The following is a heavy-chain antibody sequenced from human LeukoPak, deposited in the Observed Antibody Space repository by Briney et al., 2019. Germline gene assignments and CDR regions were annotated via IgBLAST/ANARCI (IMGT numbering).Heavy chain of an antibody. Sequence: PGRSLRLSCAASGFTFSSYGMHWVRQAPGKGLEWVAVIWYDGSNKFYADSVKGRFTISRDNSKNTLSLQMNSLRAEDTAVYYCARGTRYCSSTSCINFDYWGQGTLVTVSS. CDR1: GFTFSSYG. V-gene: IGHV3-33*01. D-gene: IGHD2-2*01. J-gene: IGHJ4*02. CDR2: IWYDGSNK. CDR3: ARGTRYCSSTSCINFDY.